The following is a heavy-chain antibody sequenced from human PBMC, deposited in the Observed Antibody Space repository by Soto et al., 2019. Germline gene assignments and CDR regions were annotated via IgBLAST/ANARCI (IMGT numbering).Heavy chain of an antibody. CDR2: IIPIFGTA. D-gene: IGHD6-19*01. V-gene: IGHV1-69*13. Sequence: ASVKVSCKASGGTFSSYAISWVRQAPGQGLEWMGGIIPIFGTANYAQKFQGRVTITADESTSTAYMELSSLRSEDTAVYYCARDRSSGWSGNYYFDYWGQGTLVTVSS. CDR3: ARDRSSGWSGNYYFDY. J-gene: IGHJ4*02. CDR1: GGTFSSYA.